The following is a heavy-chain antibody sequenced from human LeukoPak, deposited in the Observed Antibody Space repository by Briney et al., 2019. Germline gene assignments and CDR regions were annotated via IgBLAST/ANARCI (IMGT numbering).Heavy chain of an antibody. J-gene: IGHJ4*02. Sequence: GGSLRLSRATPGFPGRRHHMRWVRPAPGKGVEWVSVIYSGGSTYYADSVKGRFTISSDNSKNTLHLQMNSLRAEDTAVYYCARDSAAVQFDYWGQGTLVTVSS. CDR1: GFPGRRHH. CDR3: ARDSAAVQFDY. CDR2: IYSGGST. V-gene: IGHV3-53*01. D-gene: IGHD6-13*01.